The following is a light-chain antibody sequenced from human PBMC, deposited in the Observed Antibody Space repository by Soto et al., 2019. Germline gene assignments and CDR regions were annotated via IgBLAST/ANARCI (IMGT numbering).Light chain of an antibody. CDR1: QSVSSK. CDR3: QQRSIWPWT. V-gene: IGKV3-11*01. CDR2: DTS. J-gene: IGKJ1*01. Sequence: EIVLTQSPGTLSLSPGERATLSCRASQSVSSKLAWYQQKPGQAPRLLIYDTSDRATGIPARFSGSGSGTDFTLTISSLEPEDFAVFYCQQRSIWPWTFGQGTKVYIK.